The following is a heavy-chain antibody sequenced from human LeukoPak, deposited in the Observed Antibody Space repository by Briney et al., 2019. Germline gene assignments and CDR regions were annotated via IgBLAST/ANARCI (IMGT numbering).Heavy chain of an antibody. V-gene: IGHV1-18*01. CDR3: ASDTSTIFGVLKNDY. D-gene: IGHD3-3*01. CDR1: GYTFTSHA. J-gene: IGHJ4*02. CDR2: ISAYKGTT. Sequence: ASVKVSCKASGYTFTSHAVTWVRQAPGQGLEWMGWISAYKGTTNYAQNLQGRVTMTTDTSTSTAYMELKRLTTDDTAMYYCASDTSTIFGVLKNDYWGQGTLVTVSS.